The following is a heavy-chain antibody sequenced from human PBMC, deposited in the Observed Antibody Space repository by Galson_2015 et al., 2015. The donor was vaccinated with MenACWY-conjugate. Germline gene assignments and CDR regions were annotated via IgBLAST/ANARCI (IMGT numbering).Heavy chain of an antibody. CDR1: GGSISGTNW. J-gene: IGHJ4*02. CDR3: VANGYYTLEH. V-gene: IGHV4-4*02. Sequence: SETLSLTCAVSGGSISGTNWWSWVRQPPGKGLEWIGEIYHSGSTNYNPSLKSRITISVDKSKNQLSLQLTSVTAADTAVYYCVANGYYTLEHWGQGTPVTVSS. D-gene: IGHD3-3*01. CDR2: IYHSGST.